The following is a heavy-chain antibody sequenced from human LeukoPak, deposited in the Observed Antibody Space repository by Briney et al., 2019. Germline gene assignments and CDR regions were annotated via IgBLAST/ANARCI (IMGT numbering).Heavy chain of an antibody. Sequence: GGSLRLSCAASGLTVTSNYMSWVRQAPGKGLEWVSIIYGGGDTYYADSVKGRFTISRDNSKSTLYLQMNSLKAEDTAIYFCTKEYDYSGYLGQGRGYFDYWGQGTLVTVSS. J-gene: IGHJ4*02. CDR2: IYGGGDT. V-gene: IGHV3-53*01. CDR1: GLTVTSNY. D-gene: IGHD3-22*01. CDR3: TKEYDYSGYLGQGRGYFDY.